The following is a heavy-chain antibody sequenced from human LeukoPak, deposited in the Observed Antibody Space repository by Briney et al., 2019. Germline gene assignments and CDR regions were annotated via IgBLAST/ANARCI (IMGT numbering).Heavy chain of an antibody. CDR1: GYTFTSYY. CDR2: INPSGGST. CDR3: ARAFPDYDILTGYGHFDY. Sequence: ASVKVSCKASGYTFTSYYMHWVRQAPGQGLEWMGIINPSGGSTSYAQKFQGRVTMSRDTPTSTVYMELSSLRSEDTAVYYCARAFPDYDILTGYGHFDYWGQGTLVTVSS. V-gene: IGHV1-46*01. J-gene: IGHJ4*02. D-gene: IGHD3-9*01.